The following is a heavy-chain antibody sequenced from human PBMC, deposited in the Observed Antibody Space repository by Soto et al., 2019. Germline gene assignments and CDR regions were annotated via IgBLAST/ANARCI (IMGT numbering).Heavy chain of an antibody. CDR2: MNPNSGNT. D-gene: IGHD3-22*01. CDR1: GYSFTSYD. CDR3: ARVSSSWTGNYGLDA. V-gene: IGHV1-8*01. J-gene: IGHJ6*02. Sequence: QVQLVQSGAEVKKPGASVKVSCKASGYSFTSYDVSWVRQATGQGLEWMGWMNPNSGNTGYAQKFQGRVTMTTNTSVSTAYMELSSVRSEDTAVYYCARVSSSWTGNYGLDAWGQGTTVTVSS.